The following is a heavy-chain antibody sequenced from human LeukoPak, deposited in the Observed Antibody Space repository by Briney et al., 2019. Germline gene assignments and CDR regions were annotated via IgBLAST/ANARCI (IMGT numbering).Heavy chain of an antibody. Sequence: SETLSLTCAFSRYSISSGCYWGWIRQPPGKGLEWIGSIYHSGSTYYNPSLKSRVTISVDTSKNQFSLKLSSVTAADTAVYYCARERGRYGSGSYSVDYWGQGTLVTVSS. V-gene: IGHV4-38-2*02. D-gene: IGHD3-10*01. CDR3: ARERGRYGSGSYSVDY. J-gene: IGHJ4*02. CDR2: IYHSGST. CDR1: RYSISSGCY.